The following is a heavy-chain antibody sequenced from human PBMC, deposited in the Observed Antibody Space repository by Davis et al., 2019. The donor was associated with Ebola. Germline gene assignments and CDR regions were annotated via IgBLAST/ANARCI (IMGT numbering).Heavy chain of an antibody. D-gene: IGHD5-12*01. CDR1: GFIFSSYA. J-gene: IGHJ4*02. Sequence: PGGSLRLSCAASGFIFSSYAMTWVRQAPGKGLEWVSAISGSGAGTYYADSVKGRLTISRDNTKSMLYLQMNSLRAEDTAVYYCAKDNSGYADFDHWGQGTLVTVSS. V-gene: IGHV3-23*01. CDR2: ISGSGAGT. CDR3: AKDNSGYADFDH.